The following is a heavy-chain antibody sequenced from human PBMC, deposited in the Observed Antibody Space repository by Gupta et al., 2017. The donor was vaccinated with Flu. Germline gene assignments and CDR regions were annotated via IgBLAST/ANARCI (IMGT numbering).Heavy chain of an antibody. J-gene: IGHJ5*01. D-gene: IGHD3-16*01. CDR3: ARGMGVALIHYWFDS. V-gene: IGHV4-61*02. CDR1: GGSISSGSYY. CDR2: VSTGGST. Sequence: QVQLQESGPGLVKPSQTLSLTCTVSGGSISSGSYYWSWIRQPAGKQLEWIGRVSTGGSTSYDPSLKSRVTISVDTSKNQFSLMLTSVTAADTAVYYCARGMGVALIHYWFDSWGQGTVVTVSS.